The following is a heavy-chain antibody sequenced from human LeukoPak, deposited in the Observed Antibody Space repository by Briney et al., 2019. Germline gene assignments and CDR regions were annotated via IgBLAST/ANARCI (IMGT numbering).Heavy chain of an antibody. J-gene: IGHJ4*02. V-gene: IGHV4-39*01. Sequence: SPSETLSLTCTVSGGSISSDTYYWAWIRQPPGKGLEWIGTIYYSGSTYYNPSLNSRVTISVDTSKNQFSLKLSSVTAADTALYYCARAMASAGQYYFDFWGQGTLVTVSS. CDR2: IYYSGST. D-gene: IGHD6-13*01. CDR3: ARAMASAGQYYFDF. CDR1: GGSISSDTYY.